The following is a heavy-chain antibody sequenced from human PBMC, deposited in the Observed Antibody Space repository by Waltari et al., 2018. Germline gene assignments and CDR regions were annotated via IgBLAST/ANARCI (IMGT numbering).Heavy chain of an antibody. V-gene: IGHV3-30-3*01. CDR3: ARDVPYYGMDV. CDR2: ISYDGSNK. CDR1: GFTFSSYA. Sequence: QVQLVESGGGVVQPGRSLRLSCAASGFTFSSYAMHWVRQAPGKGLEWVAVISYDGSNKYYADSVKGRFTISRDNSKNTLYLQMNSLRAEDTAVYYCARDVPYYGMDVWGQGTTVIVSS. J-gene: IGHJ6*02.